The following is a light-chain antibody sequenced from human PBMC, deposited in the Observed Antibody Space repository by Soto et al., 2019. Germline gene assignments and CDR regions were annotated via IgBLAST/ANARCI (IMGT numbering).Light chain of an antibody. CDR3: CSFAGNYIYV. CDR2: EVS. Sequence: QSALTQPASVSGSPGQSITISCTGTSSDVGAYNHVSWYQHHPGKAPKLMIFEVSSRPSGVSYRFSGSKSGNTASLTISGLQSEDEADYYCCSFAGNYIYVFGTGTKLTVL. V-gene: IGLV2-14*01. J-gene: IGLJ1*01. CDR1: SSDVGAYNH.